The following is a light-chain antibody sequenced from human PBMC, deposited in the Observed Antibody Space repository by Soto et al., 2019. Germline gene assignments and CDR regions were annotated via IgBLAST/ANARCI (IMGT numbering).Light chain of an antibody. CDR2: WAS. CDR3: QEYYSTPYT. V-gene: IGKV4-1*01. CDR1: RSVLYSSNTKNY. Sequence: DIVMTQSPDSLAVSLGERATINCKSSRSVLYSSNTKNYLAWYQQKPGQPPKLLIYWASTRESGVPDRFSGSGSGTDFTLTISSLQAEDLAVYYGQEYYSTPYTVGQGTKLEIK. J-gene: IGKJ2*01.